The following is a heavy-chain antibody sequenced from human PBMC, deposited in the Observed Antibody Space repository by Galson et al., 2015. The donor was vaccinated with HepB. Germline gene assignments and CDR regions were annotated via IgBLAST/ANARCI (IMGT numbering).Heavy chain of an antibody. CDR2: ISGSGGST. CDR1: GFTFSSYA. Sequence: SLRLSCAASGFTFSSYAMSWVRQAPGKGLEWVSAISGSGGSTYYADSVKGRFTISRDNSKNTLYLQMNSLRAEDTAVYYCAKDPRYGLSPMDVWGKGTTVTVSS. J-gene: IGHJ6*04. CDR3: AKDPRYGLSPMDV. D-gene: IGHD3-10*01. V-gene: IGHV3-23*01.